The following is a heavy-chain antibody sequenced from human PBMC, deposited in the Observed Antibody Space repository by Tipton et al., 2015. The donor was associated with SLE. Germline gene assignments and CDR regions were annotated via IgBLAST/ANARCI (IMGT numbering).Heavy chain of an antibody. CDR3: ARDIQLLSAFDI. V-gene: IGHV4-30-4*01. D-gene: IGHD5-18*01. J-gene: IGHJ3*02. CDR2: IYYSGST. CDR1: GGSISSGDYY. Sequence: TLSLTCTVSGGSISSGDYYWSWIRQPPGKGLEWIGYIYYSGSTYYNPSLKSRVTISVDTSKNQFSLKLSSVTAADTAVYYCARDIQLLSAFDIWGQGTMVTVSS.